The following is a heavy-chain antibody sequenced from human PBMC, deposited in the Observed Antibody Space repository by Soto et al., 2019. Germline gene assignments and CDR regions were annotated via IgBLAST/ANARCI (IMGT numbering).Heavy chain of an antibody. D-gene: IGHD5-12*01. CDR3: AKPQQWLRFDYYYMDV. V-gene: IGHV3-30*18. Sequence: GGSLRLSCAASGFTFSSYGMHWVRQAPGKGLEWVAVISYDGSNKYYADSVKGRFTISRDNSKNTLYLQMNSLRAEDTAVYYCAKPQQWLRFDYYYMDVWGKGTTVTVSS. CDR2: ISYDGSNK. J-gene: IGHJ6*03. CDR1: GFTFSSYG.